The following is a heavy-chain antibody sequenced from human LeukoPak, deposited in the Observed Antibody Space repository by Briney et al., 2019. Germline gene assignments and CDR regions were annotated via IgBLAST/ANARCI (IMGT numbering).Heavy chain of an antibody. Sequence: GASVKVSCKASGGTFSSYAISWVRQAPGQGLEWMGRIIPILGIANYAQKFQGRVTITADKSTSTAYMELSSLRSEDTAVYYCARDYDFWSGISPLGYWGQGTLVTVSS. V-gene: IGHV1-69*04. CDR1: GGTFSSYA. CDR2: IIPILGIA. CDR3: ARDYDFWSGISPLGY. D-gene: IGHD3-3*01. J-gene: IGHJ4*02.